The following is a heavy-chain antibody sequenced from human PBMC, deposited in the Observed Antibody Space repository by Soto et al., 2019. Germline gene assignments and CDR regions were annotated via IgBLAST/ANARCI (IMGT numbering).Heavy chain of an antibody. CDR2: IYYSGST. V-gene: IGHV4-59*01. Sequence: QVQLQESGPGLVKPSETLSLTCTVSGGSISSYYWSWIRQPPGKGLEWIGYIYYSGSTNYNPSLKSRVTLSVDTSKNQFSLKLSSVTAADTAVYYCARGTYGSGSYYENWFDPWGQGTLVTVSS. CDR3: ARGTYGSGSYYENWFDP. D-gene: IGHD3-10*01. J-gene: IGHJ5*02. CDR1: GGSISSYY.